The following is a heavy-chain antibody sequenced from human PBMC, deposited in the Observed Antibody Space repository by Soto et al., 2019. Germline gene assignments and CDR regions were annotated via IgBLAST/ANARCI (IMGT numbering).Heavy chain of an antibody. CDR2: ISPYNDYT. J-gene: IGHJ6*02. D-gene: IGHD3-16*01. CDR1: GYTFIRYG. Sequence: QVQLVQSAAEVKKPGASVKVSCKASGYTFIRYGITWVRQAPGQGLEWVGWISPYNDYTEYAQKFHGRVTMTTDTSTKTVNMALRGLRSDDTAVDYCARGGYYDNVWKKLNYYGLDVWGQGTTVTVSS. CDR3: ARGGYYDNVWKKLNYYGLDV. V-gene: IGHV1-18*01.